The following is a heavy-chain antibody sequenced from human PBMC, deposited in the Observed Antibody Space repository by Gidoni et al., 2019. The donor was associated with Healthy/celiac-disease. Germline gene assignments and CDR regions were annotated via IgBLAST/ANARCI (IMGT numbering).Heavy chain of an antibody. D-gene: IGHD6-13*01. CDR3: ARTAGSSWYESGGVGY. CDR2: MNPNSGNT. CDR1: GTTFPGYD. Sequence: QVQLVQSGPKVRNPGASLKSPCRPPGTTFPGYDINWVRQATGQGLEWMGWMNPNSGNTGYAQKFQGRVTMTRNTSISTAYMELSSLRSEDTAVYYCARTAGSSWYESGGVGYWGQGTLVTVSS. J-gene: IGHJ4*02. V-gene: IGHV1-8*01.